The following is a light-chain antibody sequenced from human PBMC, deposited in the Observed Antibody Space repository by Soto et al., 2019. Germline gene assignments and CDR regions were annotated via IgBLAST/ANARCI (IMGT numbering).Light chain of an antibody. CDR1: QSVSSSY. CDR3: QQYGSSPWT. J-gene: IGKJ1*01. Sequence: EIVLTQSPGTLSLSPGERATLSCRASQSVSSSYFAWYQQKPGQAPRLLIYGASSSATGIPVRFSGSGSGTDFTLTISRLEPEDVAVYYCQQYGSSPWTFGQGTNVEIK. CDR2: GAS. V-gene: IGKV3-20*01.